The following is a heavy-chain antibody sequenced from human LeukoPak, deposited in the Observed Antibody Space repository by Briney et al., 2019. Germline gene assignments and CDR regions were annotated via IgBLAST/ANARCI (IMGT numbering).Heavy chain of an antibody. CDR2: ISSGGSVM. CDR3: AKRRDQSSDGAFDY. J-gene: IGHJ4*02. Sequence: GGSLRLSCGASGYTFSDYTMNWVRQAPGKGPQWISYISSGGSVMHYADSVKGRFTISRDNSKNTLYLQMNSLRAEDTAVYYCAKRRDQSSDGAFDYWGQGTLVTVSS. D-gene: IGHD6-19*01. CDR1: GYTFSDYT. V-gene: IGHV3-48*01.